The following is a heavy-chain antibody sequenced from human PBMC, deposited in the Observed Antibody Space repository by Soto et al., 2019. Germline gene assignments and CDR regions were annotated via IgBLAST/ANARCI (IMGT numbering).Heavy chain of an antibody. Sequence: SATLSLTYTVSGGSISSTSYYWGWIRQPPGNGLEWIGSIYYSGSTYYNPSLKSRVTISVDTSKNQFSLKLSSVTAADTAVYYCTVDSSSSYPDFDYWGQGTLVTVSS. CDR1: GGSISSTSYY. V-gene: IGHV4-39*01. CDR2: IYYSGST. CDR3: TVDSSSSYPDFDY. J-gene: IGHJ4*02. D-gene: IGHD6-6*01.